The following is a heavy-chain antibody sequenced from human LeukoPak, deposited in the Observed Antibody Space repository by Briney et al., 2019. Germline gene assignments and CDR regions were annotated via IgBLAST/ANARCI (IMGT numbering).Heavy chain of an antibody. Sequence: GESLKISCKGSGYSFTSYRIGWVRQMPGKGLEWMGIIYPGDSDTRYSPSFQGQVTISADKSISTAYLQWSSLKASDTAMYYCASSIAAAGSYFDYWGQGTLVTVSS. CDR1: GYSFTSYR. J-gene: IGHJ4*02. CDR2: IYPGDSDT. D-gene: IGHD6-13*01. CDR3: ASSIAAAGSYFDY. V-gene: IGHV5-51*01.